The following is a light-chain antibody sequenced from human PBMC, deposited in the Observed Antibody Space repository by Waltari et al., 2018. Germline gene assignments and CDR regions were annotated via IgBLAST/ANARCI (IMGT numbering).Light chain of an antibody. Sequence: QSVLTQPPSASGTPGQGVTISCSGGASKLGNNVVNWYQQVPGKAPKLLIYRSDRRPAGVPDRFSGSKSGTSASLAISGLQSEDEADYYCAAWDDSLNGRWVFGGGTKVTVL. J-gene: IGLJ3*02. CDR1: ASKLGNNV. CDR3: AAWDDSLNGRWV. V-gene: IGLV1-44*01. CDR2: RSD.